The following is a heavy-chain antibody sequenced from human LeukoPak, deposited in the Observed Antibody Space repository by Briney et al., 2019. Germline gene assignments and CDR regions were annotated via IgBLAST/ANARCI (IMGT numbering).Heavy chain of an antibody. CDR3: AKDIRRGYNYGYDQFAY. D-gene: IGHD5-18*01. Sequence: GGSLRLSCVVSGFTFSNYGMHWARQAPGKGLEWVAFIRYDGSNHSYANSVKGRFTVSRDNSKNTLYLQMNSLRAGDTAVYYCAKDIRRGYNYGYDQFAYWGQGTLVTVSS. J-gene: IGHJ4*02. V-gene: IGHV3-30*02. CDR2: IRYDGSNH. CDR1: GFTFSNYG.